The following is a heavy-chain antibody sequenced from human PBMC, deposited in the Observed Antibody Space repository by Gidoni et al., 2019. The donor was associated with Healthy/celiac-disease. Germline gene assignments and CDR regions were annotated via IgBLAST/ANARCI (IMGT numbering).Heavy chain of an antibody. CDR1: GYSFTSYW. CDR3: AVAPYSYGFWFDP. CDR2: IYPVDSDT. J-gene: IGHJ5*02. Sequence: EVQLVQSGAEVKKPGEALKISSKGSGYSFTSYWIGWVRQMPGKGLDWMGIIYPVDSDTRYSPSFQVQVTISADKSISTAYLQWSSLKASDTAMYYCAVAPYSYGFWFDPWGQGTLVTVSS. D-gene: IGHD5-18*01. V-gene: IGHV5-51*03.